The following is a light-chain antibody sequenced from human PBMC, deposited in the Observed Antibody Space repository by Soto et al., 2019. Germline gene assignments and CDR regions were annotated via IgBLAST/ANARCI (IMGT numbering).Light chain of an antibody. Sequence: IVLTQSPGTLSLSPGERATLSCRASQSLSSGYLGWYQQKPGQAPRLLIYGASSRATGIPDRFSGSASGTDFTLTISRLEPEDFAVYYCQQYGSSALTFGGGTKVEIK. CDR2: GAS. CDR1: QSLSSGY. J-gene: IGKJ4*01. V-gene: IGKV3-20*01. CDR3: QQYGSSALT.